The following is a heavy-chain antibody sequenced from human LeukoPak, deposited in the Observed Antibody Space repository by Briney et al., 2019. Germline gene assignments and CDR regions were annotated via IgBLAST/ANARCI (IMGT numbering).Heavy chain of an antibody. D-gene: IGHD3-3*01. CDR3: ATGNTALRN. CDR1: GYTFTDYY. V-gene: IGHV1-69-2*01. J-gene: IGHJ4*02. Sequence: ASVKISCKVSGYTFTDYYMHWVQQAPGKGLEWMGLVYPEDGETIYEEKFQGRVTIPADTSTDTAYMELSSLRSEDTAVYYCATGNTALRNWGQGTPVTVSS. CDR2: VYPEDGET.